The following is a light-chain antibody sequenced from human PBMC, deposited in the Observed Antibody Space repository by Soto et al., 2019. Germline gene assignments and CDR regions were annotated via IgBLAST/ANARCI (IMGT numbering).Light chain of an antibody. J-gene: IGKJ1*01. Sequence: EIVLTQSPATLSVSPGERATLSCRASQSVSSNLAWYQQKPGQAPRLLIYGASTRATGIPARFSGSGSGTEFTLTINSLQSEDCAVYYCQQYRGTFDQGTKVEI. V-gene: IGKV3-15*01. CDR3: QQYRGT. CDR2: GAS. CDR1: QSVSSN.